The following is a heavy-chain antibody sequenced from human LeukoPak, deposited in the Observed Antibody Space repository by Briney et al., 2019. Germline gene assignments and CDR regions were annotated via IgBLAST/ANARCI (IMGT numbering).Heavy chain of an antibody. V-gene: IGHV3-30-3*01. CDR1: RFTFSSYA. CDR2: ISYDGSNK. CDR3: ARENPSPYYFDY. Sequence: GGSLRLSCAASRFTFSSYAMHWVRQAPGKGLEWVAVISYDGSNKYYADSVKGRFTISRDNSKNTLYLQMNSLRAEDTAVYYCARENPSPYYFDYWGQGTLVTVSS. J-gene: IGHJ4*02.